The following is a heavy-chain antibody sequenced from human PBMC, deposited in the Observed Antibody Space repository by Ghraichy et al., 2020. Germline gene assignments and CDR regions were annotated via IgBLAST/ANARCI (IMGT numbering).Heavy chain of an antibody. J-gene: IGHJ6*02. Sequence: GGSLRLSCAASGFTFSRYAMNWVRQAPGKGLEWVSAISGSGGSTNYADSVKGRFTISRDNPKNTLYLQMDSLRAEDTAVYYCAKGGGFWSGYSILGIRVAYYGMDVWGQGITVTVSS. CDR1: GFTFSRYA. CDR2: ISGSGGST. D-gene: IGHD3-3*01. CDR3: AKGGGFWSGYSILGIRVAYYGMDV. V-gene: IGHV3-23*01.